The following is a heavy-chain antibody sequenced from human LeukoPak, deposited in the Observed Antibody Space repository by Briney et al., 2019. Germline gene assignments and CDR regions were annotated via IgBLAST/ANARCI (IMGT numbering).Heavy chain of an antibody. CDR1: GFTFSSYS. CDR3: ARDASGSYADH. D-gene: IGHD1-26*01. V-gene: IGHV3-21*01. Sequence: GGSLRLSCAASGFTFSSYSMTWVRQAPGKGLEWVSSISSSSSYIYYADSVKGRFTISRDNAKNSLYLQMNSLRAEDTAVYYCARDASGSYADHWGQGTLVTVSS. CDR2: ISSSSSYI. J-gene: IGHJ4*02.